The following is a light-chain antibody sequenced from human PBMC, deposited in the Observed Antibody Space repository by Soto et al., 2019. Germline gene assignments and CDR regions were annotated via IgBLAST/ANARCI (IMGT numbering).Light chain of an antibody. J-gene: IGKJ3*01. CDR1: QIIGNY. V-gene: IGKV1-39*01. CDR3: QQTYNTPFT. CDR2: AAS. Sequence: DIQMTQSPSSLSASVGDRVTITCRASQIIGNYLNWYLQKPGKAPKFLIYAASTLQSGVPSRFSGSGSGTDFTLTIDSLQPEDFATYYCQQTYNTPFTFGPGTKVDIK.